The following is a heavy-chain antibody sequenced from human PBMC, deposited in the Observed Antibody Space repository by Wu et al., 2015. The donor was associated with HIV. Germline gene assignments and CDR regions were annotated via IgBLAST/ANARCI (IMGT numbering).Heavy chain of an antibody. J-gene: IGHJ4*02. D-gene: IGHD3-22*01. CDR1: GYTFNNYD. Sequence: QVQLAQSGAEVRKPGASVKISCKASGYTFNNYDINWVRQASGQGLEWMGWMKPKNGNSQSAQKFEGRVNMTMTSSARTAYMELTSLTPDDTAVYYCARDMTYYYDNSGYYRLDYWAREPNHRLL. V-gene: IGHV1-8*01. CDR3: ARDMTYYYDNSGYYRLDY. CDR2: MKPKNGNS.